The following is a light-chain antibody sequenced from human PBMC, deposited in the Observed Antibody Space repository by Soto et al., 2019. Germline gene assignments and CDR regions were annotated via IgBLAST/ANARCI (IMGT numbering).Light chain of an antibody. CDR3: QQSYTTPVT. J-gene: IGKJ1*01. V-gene: IGKV1-39*01. CDR1: QSVNIF. CDR2: ATS. Sequence: DIQMTQSPSSLSASVRDRVTITCRASQSVNIFLNWYQQKPGKAPKLLIYATSNLQSGVPSRFSGSGTGTDFTLTISSLQPEDFATYYCQQSYTTPVTFGQGTKVDIK.